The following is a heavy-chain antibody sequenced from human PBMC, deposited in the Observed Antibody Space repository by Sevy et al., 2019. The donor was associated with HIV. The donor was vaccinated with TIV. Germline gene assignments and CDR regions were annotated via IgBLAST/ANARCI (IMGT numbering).Heavy chain of an antibody. V-gene: IGHV3-48*03. CDR2: ISSSGSTI. CDR1: GFTFSSYE. CDR3: ASRDYCSGGSCYYYYYMDV. J-gene: IGHJ6*03. D-gene: IGHD2-15*01. Sequence: GESLRLSCAASGFTFSSYEMNWVRQAPGKGLEWVSYISSSGSTIYYADSVKGRFTISRDNAKNSLYLQMNSLRAEDTAVYYCASRDYCSGGSCYYYYYMDVWGKGTTVTVSS.